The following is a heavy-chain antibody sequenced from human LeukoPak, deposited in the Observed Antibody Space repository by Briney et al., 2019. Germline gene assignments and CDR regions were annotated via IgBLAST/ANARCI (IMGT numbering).Heavy chain of an antibody. V-gene: IGHV3-7*04. CDR3: ARGLGFLEWLPLGFDY. D-gene: IGHD3-3*01. Sequence: VDSVKGRFTISRDNAKNSVYLQMNSLRAEDTAVYYCARGLGFLEWLPLGFDYWGQGTLVTVSS. J-gene: IGHJ4*02.